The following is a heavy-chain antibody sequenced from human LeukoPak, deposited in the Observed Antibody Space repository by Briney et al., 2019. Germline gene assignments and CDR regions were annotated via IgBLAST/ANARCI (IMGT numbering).Heavy chain of an antibody. CDR2: ISGSGGST. D-gene: IGHD3-10*01. J-gene: IGHJ4*02. CDR3: AKDRGYYGSGSLIDY. Sequence: PGGSLRLSCAASGFTFSSYAMSWVRQAPGKGLEWVSAISGSGGSTYYADSVKGRFTISRDNSKNTLYLQMNSLRAEDTAVYYCAKDRGYYGSGSLIDYWGQGTLVTVSS. CDR1: GFTFSSYA. V-gene: IGHV3-23*01.